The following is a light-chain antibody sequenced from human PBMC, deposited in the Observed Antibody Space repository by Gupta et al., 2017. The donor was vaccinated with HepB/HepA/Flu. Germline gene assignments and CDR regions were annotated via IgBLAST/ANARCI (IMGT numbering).Light chain of an antibody. Sequence: DIQMTQSPSSLSASVGDRVTITCRASQNIDNYLDWYQQKPGKAPKVLIYEASSLQRGVPSRFSGSGSGTDFTLTISSLQPEDSATYYCQQSYNTPITFGQGTRLEIK. V-gene: IGKV1-39*01. CDR2: EAS. CDR3: QQSYNTPIT. CDR1: QNIDNY. J-gene: IGKJ5*01.